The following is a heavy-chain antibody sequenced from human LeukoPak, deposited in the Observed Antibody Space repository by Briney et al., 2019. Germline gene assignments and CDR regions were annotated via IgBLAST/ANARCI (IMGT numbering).Heavy chain of an antibody. CDR3: ARAATIKYYDYVWGSSLGMDV. CDR1: GFTFSSYW. D-gene: IGHD3-16*01. Sequence: GGSLRLSCAAWGFTFSSYWVHWVRQAPGKGLVWVSRINSDGSSTIYGDSVEGRFTISRDNAKSALYVQMNSLRAEDTAVYYCARAATIKYYDYVWGSSLGMDVWGQGTTVTVSS. CDR2: INSDGSST. J-gene: IGHJ6*02. V-gene: IGHV3-74*01.